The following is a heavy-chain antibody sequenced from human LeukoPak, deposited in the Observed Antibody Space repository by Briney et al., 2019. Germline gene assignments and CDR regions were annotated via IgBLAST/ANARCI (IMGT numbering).Heavy chain of an antibody. Sequence: PSETLSLTCTGSGGSIKSYYWSWIRQPPGKGLEWIGYIYYSGSTNYNPSLKSRVTISVDTSNNKFSLKLTSLTAADTAVYYCVRHLSAGRPAFDIWGQGTMVTVSS. D-gene: IGHD2-15*01. CDR1: GGSIKSYY. V-gene: IGHV4-59*08. CDR2: IYYSGST. J-gene: IGHJ3*02. CDR3: VRHLSAGRPAFDI.